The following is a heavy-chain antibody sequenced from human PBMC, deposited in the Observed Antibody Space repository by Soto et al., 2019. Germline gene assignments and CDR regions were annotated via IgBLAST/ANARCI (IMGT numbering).Heavy chain of an antibody. D-gene: IGHD3-3*01. CDR1: GYTFTSYG. V-gene: IGHV1-18*01. Sequence: ASVKVSCKVSGYTFTSYGISWVRQAPGQGLEWMGWISAYNGNTNYAQKLQGRVTMTTDTSTSTAYMELRSLRSDDTAVYYCAREYGVGSLYYYYYYGMDVWGQGTTVTVSS. CDR3: AREYGVGSLYYYYYYGMDV. CDR2: ISAYNGNT. J-gene: IGHJ6*02.